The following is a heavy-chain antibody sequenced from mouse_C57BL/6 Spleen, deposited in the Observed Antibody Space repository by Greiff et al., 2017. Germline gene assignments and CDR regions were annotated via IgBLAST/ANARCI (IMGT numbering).Heavy chain of an antibody. CDR1: GYTFTDYY. J-gene: IGHJ1*03. D-gene: IGHD1-1*01. Sequence: VQLQQSGPELVKPGASVKISCKASGYTFTDYYMNWVKQSHGKSLEWIGDINPNNGGTSYNQKFKGKATLTVDKSSSTAYMELRSLTSEDSAVYYCARPGTVVARYWYFDVWGTGTTVTVSS. V-gene: IGHV1-26*01. CDR2: INPNNGGT. CDR3: ARPGTVVARYWYFDV.